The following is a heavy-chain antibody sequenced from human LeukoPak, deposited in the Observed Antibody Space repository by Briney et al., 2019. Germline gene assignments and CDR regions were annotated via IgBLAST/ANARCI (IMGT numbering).Heavy chain of an antibody. CDR2: IYYSGST. V-gene: IGHV4-59*01. CDR3: ASQGIAAAGSDPIFDY. Sequence: SETLSLTCTVSGGSISSYHWSWIRQPPGKGLEWGGYIYYSGSTNYNPPLKSGVTISVDTSKNQFSLKLSSVTAADTAVYYCASQGIAAAGSDPIFDYWGQGTLVTVPS. CDR1: GGSISSYH. J-gene: IGHJ4*02. D-gene: IGHD6-13*01.